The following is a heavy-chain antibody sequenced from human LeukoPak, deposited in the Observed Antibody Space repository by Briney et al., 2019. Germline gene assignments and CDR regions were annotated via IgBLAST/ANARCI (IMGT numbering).Heavy chain of an antibody. D-gene: IGHD6-6*01. Sequence: SSETLSLTCGVSGYPISSGYYWGWIRQPPGKGLEWIGSMHHSGSTYYNASLKSRVTISVDTSKNQFSLKLSSVTAADTAVYYCARQIRGSSSPRNFDYWGQGTLVSVSS. V-gene: IGHV4-38-2*01. CDR1: GYPISSGYY. CDR2: MHHSGST. J-gene: IGHJ4*02. CDR3: ARQIRGSSSPRNFDY.